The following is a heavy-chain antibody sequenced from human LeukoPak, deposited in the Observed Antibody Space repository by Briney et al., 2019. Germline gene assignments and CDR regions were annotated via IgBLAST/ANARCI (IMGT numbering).Heavy chain of an antibody. CDR2: ISISGTTT. CDR3: ARDRGSYYIDF. Sequence: PGGSLRLSCAASGFTFSDYYMTWIRQTPGKGLEWVSYISISGTTTFYVDSVKGRFTISRDNTKNSLYLQMNSLRAEDTALYYCARDRGSYYIDFWGQGTPVTVSS. D-gene: IGHD1-1*01. CDR1: GFTFSDYY. V-gene: IGHV3-11*04. J-gene: IGHJ4*02.